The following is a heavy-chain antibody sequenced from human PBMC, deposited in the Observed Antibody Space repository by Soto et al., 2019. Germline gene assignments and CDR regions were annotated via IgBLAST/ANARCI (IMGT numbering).Heavy chain of an antibody. D-gene: IGHD2-2*01. J-gene: IGHJ4*02. Sequence: SETLSLTCTFSGGSINTTSYYWGWSRQPPGEGLEWIGGIYYSASTYYNPSLKSRVTISIDASRNQLSLKLSSVTAADSAVYYCARGTRYCSSTSCYVYFDYWGQGTLVTVSS. CDR1: GGSINTTSYY. V-gene: IGHV4-39*01. CDR2: IYYSAST. CDR3: ARGTRYCSSTSCYVYFDY.